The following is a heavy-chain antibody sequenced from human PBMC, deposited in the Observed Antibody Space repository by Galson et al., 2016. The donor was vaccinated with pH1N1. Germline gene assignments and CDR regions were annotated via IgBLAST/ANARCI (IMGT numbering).Heavy chain of an antibody. V-gene: IGHV1-2*07. CDR1: GYNFVANY. CDR2: INPDSGTT. J-gene: IGHJ4*02. Sequence: SVKVSCKASGYNFVANYIHWVRQVPGQGLKWMGWINPDSGTTFLAHEFQGRVTMTRDTSISTAYMELSSLRSDDTAIYYCARGRYCNNRDCFMGIDSWGQGTLVTVSS. CDR3: ARGRYCNNRDCFMGIDS. D-gene: IGHD2-8*01.